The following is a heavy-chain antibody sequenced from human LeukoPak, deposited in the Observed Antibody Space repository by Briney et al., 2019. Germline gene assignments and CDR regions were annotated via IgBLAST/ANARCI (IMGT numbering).Heavy chain of an antibody. J-gene: IGHJ4*02. CDR1: GGSTSSSSYY. D-gene: IGHD6-13*01. Sequence: PSETLSLTCTVSGGSTSSSSYYWGWIRQPPGKGLEWIASIYYSGSTYYNPSLRSRVTISVDTSKNQFSLKLSSVTAADTAVYYCARHGYSSSFDYWGQGTLVTVSS. CDR3: ARHGYSSSFDY. CDR2: IYYSGST. V-gene: IGHV4-39*01.